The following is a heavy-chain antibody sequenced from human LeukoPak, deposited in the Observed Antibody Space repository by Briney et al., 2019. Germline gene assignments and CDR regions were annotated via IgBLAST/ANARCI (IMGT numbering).Heavy chain of an antibody. V-gene: IGHV1-18*01. CDR1: GYTFTSYG. Sequence: ASVKVSCKASGYTFTSYGINWVRQAPGQGLEWMGWISAYNGNTNYAQKLQGRVTMTTDTSTSTAYMELRSLRSDDTAVYYCARDNPGSGWYNFDYWGQGTLVTVSS. J-gene: IGHJ4*02. CDR2: ISAYNGNT. D-gene: IGHD6-19*01. CDR3: ARDNPGSGWYNFDY.